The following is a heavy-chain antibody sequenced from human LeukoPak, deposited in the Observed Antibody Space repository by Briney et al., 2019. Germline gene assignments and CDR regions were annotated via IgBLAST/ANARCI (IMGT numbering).Heavy chain of an antibody. V-gene: IGHV3-30*03. CDR2: ISYDGSNK. D-gene: IGHD2-21*02. CDR3: SGGCGGDCYSQFDY. CDR1: GFTFSSYG. Sequence: PGGSLRLSCAASGFTFSSYGMHWVRQAPGKGLEWVAVISYDGSNKYYADSVKGRFTISRDNPKNTLYLQMNSLRAEDTAVYYCSGGCGGDCYSQFDYWGQGTLVTVSS. J-gene: IGHJ4*02.